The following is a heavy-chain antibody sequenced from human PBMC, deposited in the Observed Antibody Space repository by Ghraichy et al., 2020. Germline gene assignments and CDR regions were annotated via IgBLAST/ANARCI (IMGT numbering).Heavy chain of an antibody. V-gene: IGHV2-5*01. Sequence: SGPTLVKPTQTLTLTCTFSGFSLSTSGVGVGWIRQPPGKALEWLALIYWNDDKRYSPSLKSRLTITKDTSKNQVVLTMTNMDPVDTATYYCAHRRDVGHCSSTSCYTGGGMDVWGQGTTVTVSS. CDR1: GFSLSTSGVG. D-gene: IGHD2-2*02. CDR2: IYWNDDK. CDR3: AHRRDVGHCSSTSCYTGGGMDV. J-gene: IGHJ6*02.